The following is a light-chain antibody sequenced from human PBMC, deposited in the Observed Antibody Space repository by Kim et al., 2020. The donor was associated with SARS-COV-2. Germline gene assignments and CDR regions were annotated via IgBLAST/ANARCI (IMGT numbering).Light chain of an antibody. CDR3: QQRSNWPLT. CDR2: DAS. Sequence: EIVLTQSPATLSLSAGERATLSCRASQSVTSNLAWYQQKPGQAPRLLIYDASNRATGIPARFSGSGSGTDFTLTISSLEPEDFAVYYCQQRSNWPLTFGGGTKVDIK. V-gene: IGKV3-11*01. J-gene: IGKJ4*01. CDR1: QSVTSN.